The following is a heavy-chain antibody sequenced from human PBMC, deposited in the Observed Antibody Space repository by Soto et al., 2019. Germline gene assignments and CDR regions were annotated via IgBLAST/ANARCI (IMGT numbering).Heavy chain of an antibody. D-gene: IGHD4-4*01. CDR1: GFTFSNAW. Sequence: GGSLRLSCAASGFTFSNAWMSWVRQAPGKGLEWVGRIKSKTDGGTTDYAAPVKGRFTISRDDSKNTLYLQMNSLKTEDTAVYYCTNRGTMTTVTNPGYYYYYYMDVWGKGTTVTVSS. CDR3: TNRGTMTTVTNPGYYYYYYMDV. V-gene: IGHV3-15*01. J-gene: IGHJ6*03. CDR2: IKSKTDGGTT.